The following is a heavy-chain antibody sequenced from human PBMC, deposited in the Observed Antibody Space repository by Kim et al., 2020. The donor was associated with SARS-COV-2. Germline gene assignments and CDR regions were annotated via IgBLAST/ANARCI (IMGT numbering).Heavy chain of an antibody. Sequence: YSQKVQGRVTITRETSASTAYMELSSLRSEDTAVYYWARGAVRGKPDFDYWGQGTLVTVSS. V-gene: IGHV1-3*01. D-gene: IGHD3-10*01. J-gene: IGHJ4*02. CDR3: ARGAVRGKPDFDY.